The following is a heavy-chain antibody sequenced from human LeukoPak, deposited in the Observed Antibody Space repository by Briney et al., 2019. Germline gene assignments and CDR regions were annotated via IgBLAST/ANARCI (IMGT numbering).Heavy chain of an antibody. V-gene: IGHV4-59*01. J-gene: IGHJ4*02. CDR2: IYYSVST. CDR3: ARERNWGVDY. Sequence: SETLSLTCTVSGGSISSYYWSWIRQPPGKGLEWIGYIYYSVSTNYNPSLKSRVTISVDTSKNQFSLKLSSVTAADTAVYYCARERNWGVDYWGQGTLVTVSS. D-gene: IGHD7-27*01. CDR1: GGSISSYY.